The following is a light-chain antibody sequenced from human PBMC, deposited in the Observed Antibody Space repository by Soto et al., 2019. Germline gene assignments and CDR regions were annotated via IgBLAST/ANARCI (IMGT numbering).Light chain of an antibody. CDR2: LNGDGSH. CDR1: SGHSSYA. J-gene: IGLJ2*01. CDR3: QTWVTGIQV. V-gene: IGLV4-69*01. Sequence: QSVLTQSPSASASLGASVKLTCTLSSGHSSYAIAWHQQQPEKGPRYLMKLNGDGSHSKGDGIPDRFSGSSSGAERYLTISSLQSEDEADYYCQTWVTGIQVFGGGTKLTVL.